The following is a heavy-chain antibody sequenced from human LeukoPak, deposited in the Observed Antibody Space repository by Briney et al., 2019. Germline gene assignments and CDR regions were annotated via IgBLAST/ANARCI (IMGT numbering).Heavy chain of an antibody. V-gene: IGHV3-23*01. CDR3: ARKGSCSGGTCYSPYYGMDV. CDR2: ISGRGVYT. D-gene: IGHD2-15*01. J-gene: IGHJ6*02. CDR1: GFTFSSYA. Sequence: TGGSLRLSCAASGFTFSSYAMSWGRQAPGKGLEWGSGISGRGVYTYYADSVKGRFTISRDNSKNTLYLQMNSLRAEDTAVYYCARKGSCSGGTCYSPYYGMDVWGQGTTVTVSS.